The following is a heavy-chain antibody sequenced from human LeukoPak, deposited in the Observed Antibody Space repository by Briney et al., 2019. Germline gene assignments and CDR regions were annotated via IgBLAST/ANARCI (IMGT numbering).Heavy chain of an antibody. D-gene: IGHD6-13*01. CDR1: GGSITSSGYY. CDR3: ARDDCGIAAAGTRCAFDI. CDR2: MYYTGST. J-gene: IGHJ3*02. V-gene: IGHV4-39*07. Sequence: SETLSLTCTVSGGSITSSGYYWGWIRQPPGKGLEWIGSMYYTGSTFYNPSLKSRVTISLDTSKNQFSLELISMTAADTAVYYCARDDCGIAAAGTRCAFDIWGQGTMVTVSS.